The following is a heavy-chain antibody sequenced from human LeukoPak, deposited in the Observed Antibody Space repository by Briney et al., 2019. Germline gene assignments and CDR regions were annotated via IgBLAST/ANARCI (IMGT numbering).Heavy chain of an antibody. Sequence: GGSLRLSCAASGFTFSDYYMSWIRQAPGKGLEWASYISSSGSTIYYADSVKGRFTISRDNAKNSLYLQMSSLRAEDTAVYYCARDCGSYSYYFDYWGQGTLVTVSS. V-gene: IGHV3-11*04. CDR1: GFTFSDYY. D-gene: IGHD1-26*01. J-gene: IGHJ4*02. CDR2: ISSSGSTI. CDR3: ARDCGSYSYYFDY.